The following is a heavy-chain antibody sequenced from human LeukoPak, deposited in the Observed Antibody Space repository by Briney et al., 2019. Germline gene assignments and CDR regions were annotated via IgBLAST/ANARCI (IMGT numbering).Heavy chain of an antibody. J-gene: IGHJ4*02. CDR2: ISSSSSTI. V-gene: IGHV3-48*04. D-gene: IGHD3-3*01. CDR1: GFTFSRNS. CDR3: ARAGDFSFKD. Sequence: GGSLRLSCAASGFTFSRNSMNWVRQAPGKGLEWVSYISSSSSTIYLADSVKSRFTISRDNAKNSLYLQMNSLRAEDTAVYYCARAGDFSFKDWGQGTLVTVSS.